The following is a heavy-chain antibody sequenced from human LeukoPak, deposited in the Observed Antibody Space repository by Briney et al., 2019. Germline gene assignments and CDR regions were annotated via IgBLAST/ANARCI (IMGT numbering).Heavy chain of an antibody. J-gene: IGHJ4*02. Sequence: GGSLRLSCAASGFTFSSYAMHWVRQAPGKGLEWVAVISYDGSNKYYADSVKGRFTISRDNSKSTLYLQMNSLRAEDTAVYYCARSSSDDYYDSSGYLDYWGQGTLVTVSS. CDR2: ISYDGSNK. D-gene: IGHD3-22*01. V-gene: IGHV3-30-3*01. CDR3: ARSSSDDYYDSSGYLDY. CDR1: GFTFSSYA.